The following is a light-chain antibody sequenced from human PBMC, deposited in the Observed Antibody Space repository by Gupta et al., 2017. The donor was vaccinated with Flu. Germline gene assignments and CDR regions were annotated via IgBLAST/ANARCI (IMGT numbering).Light chain of an antibody. CDR2: DAS. V-gene: IGKV1-33*01. CDR1: QHISDY. Sequence: DIQMTQSPSSLSASVGDRVTITCQASQHISDYLNWYQQKPGKAPKLLIYDASKLETGVPSRFSGSGYGTDFTFTISSRQPEEFAKYYCQHEDSLPKTFGRGTKVDI. J-gene: IGKJ4*01. CDR3: QHEDSLPKT.